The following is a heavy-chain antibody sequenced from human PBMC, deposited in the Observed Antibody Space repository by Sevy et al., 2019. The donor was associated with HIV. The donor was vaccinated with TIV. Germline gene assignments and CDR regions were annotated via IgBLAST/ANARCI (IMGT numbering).Heavy chain of an antibody. Sequence: GESLKISCKGSGYSFTSHWIGWVRHMPGKGLEWVGIIFPDDSETRYSPSFQGQVTSSADKSINTAYLQWGSLKASDTAMYYCATSRSGYFDSSGYYIYWGQGTLVTVSS. CDR2: IFPDDSET. CDR1: GYSFTSHW. D-gene: IGHD3-22*01. J-gene: IGHJ4*02. CDR3: ATSRSGYFDSSGYYIY. V-gene: IGHV5-51*01.